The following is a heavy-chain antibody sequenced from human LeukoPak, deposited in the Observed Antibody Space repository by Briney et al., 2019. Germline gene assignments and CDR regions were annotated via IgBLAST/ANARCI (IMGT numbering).Heavy chain of an antibody. J-gene: IGHJ4*02. Sequence: SETLSLTCTVSGASISSSDYYWGWIRQPPGKGLEWIGSIYYSGSTYYNPSLKSRVTISVDTSKNQFSLKLSSVTAADTAVYYCARLGSIAAPKGDYWGQGTLVTVSS. CDR3: ARLGSIAAPKGDY. CDR2: IYYSGST. CDR1: GASISSSDYY. V-gene: IGHV4-39*01. D-gene: IGHD6-6*01.